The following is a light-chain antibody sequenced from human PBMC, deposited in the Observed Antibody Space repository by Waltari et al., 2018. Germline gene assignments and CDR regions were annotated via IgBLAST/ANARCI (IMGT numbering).Light chain of an antibody. J-gene: IGKJ4*01. V-gene: IGKV3-15*01. CDR3: QHYNNWPVA. CDR1: QSVNSN. CDR2: GAS. Sequence: EIVMTQSPATLSVSPGERVTLSCRASQSVNSNLAWYQQKPGQAPRLLIYGASTRATGVAARFSGSGSGTEFTLTISSLQSEDFAVYYCQHYNNWPVAFDGGTKVEIK.